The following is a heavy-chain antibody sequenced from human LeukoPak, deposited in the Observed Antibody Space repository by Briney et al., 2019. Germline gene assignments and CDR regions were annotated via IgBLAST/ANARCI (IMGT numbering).Heavy chain of an antibody. CDR3: ASSGRAPQYCSGGSCYRGGGVYYYYYGMDV. J-gene: IGHJ6*04. CDR1: GGPFSGYY. D-gene: IGHD2-15*01. CDR2: INHSGST. Sequence: SETLSLTCAVYGGPFSGYYWSWIRQPPGKGLEWIGEINHSGSTNYNPSLKSRVTISVGTSKNQFSLKLSSVTAADTAVYYCASSGRAPQYCSGGSCYRGGGVYYYYYGMDVWGKGATVTVSS. V-gene: IGHV4-34*01.